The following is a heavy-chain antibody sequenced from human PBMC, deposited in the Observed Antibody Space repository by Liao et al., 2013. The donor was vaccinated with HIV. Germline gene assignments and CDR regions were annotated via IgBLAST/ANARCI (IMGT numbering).Heavy chain of an antibody. CDR1: GGSINNYF. Sequence: QVLLQESGPGLVKPSETLSLTCTVSGGSINNYFWSWIRQPPGKGLEWIGFIYYSGSTNYSPFLRSRVTISLDTSKNQFSLNLSSVTAADTAVYYCARGSTYGASLPDSFDIWGQGTLVAVSS. J-gene: IGHJ3*02. CDR3: ARGSTYGASLPDSFDI. CDR2: IYYSGST. D-gene: IGHD4/OR15-4a*01. V-gene: IGHV4-59*01.